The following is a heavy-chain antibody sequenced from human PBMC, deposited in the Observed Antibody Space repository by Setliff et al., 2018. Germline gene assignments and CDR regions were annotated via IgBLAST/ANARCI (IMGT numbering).Heavy chain of an antibody. V-gene: IGHV3-7*01. CDR1: RFTFSNYW. CDR2: INHDGIEK. CDR3: VRGGEGRDDSNSGS. Sequence: GGSLRLSCAASRFTFSNYWMSWVRQAPGKGLEWVANINHDGIEKYYVDSVKGRFTISRDNAKNSLYLQMNSLRAEDTAVYYCVRGGEGRDDSNSGSWGQGTLVTVS. J-gene: IGHJ5*02. D-gene: IGHD2-21*02.